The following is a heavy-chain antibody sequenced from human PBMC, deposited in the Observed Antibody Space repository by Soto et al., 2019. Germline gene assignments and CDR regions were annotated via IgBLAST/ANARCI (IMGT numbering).Heavy chain of an antibody. CDR1: GYSISSGFF. V-gene: IGHV4-38-2*01. J-gene: IGHJ4*02. CDR3: ARTDYFDY. Sequence: PSETLSLTCAVSGYSISSGFFWGWIRQSPGGGLEWIGSIFHSGISYYNPSLKSRVTMSVDTSKNHFSLKLTSVTAADTAVYYCARTDYFDYWGPGTLVTV. CDR2: IFHSGIS.